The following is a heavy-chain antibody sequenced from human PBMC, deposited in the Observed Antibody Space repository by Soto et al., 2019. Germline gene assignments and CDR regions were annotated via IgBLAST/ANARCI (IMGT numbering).Heavy chain of an antibody. CDR2: IYYSGST. J-gene: IGHJ4*02. CDR3: ARNPSPATYSSSWSGPFGD. Sequence: SETLSLTCTVSGGSISSSSYYWGWIRQPPGKGLEWIGSIYYSGSTYYNPSLKSRVTISVETSKNQFSRKLSSVTAADTAVYYCARNPSPATYSSSWSGPFGDWGQGTLVTVSS. D-gene: IGHD6-13*01. V-gene: IGHV4-39*01. CDR1: GGSISSSSYY.